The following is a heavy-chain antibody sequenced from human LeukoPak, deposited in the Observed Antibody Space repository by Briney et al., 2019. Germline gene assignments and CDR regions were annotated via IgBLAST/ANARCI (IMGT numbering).Heavy chain of an antibody. D-gene: IGHD5-18*01. Sequence: GGSLRLSCAASGFTFSNYWMHWVRQVPGKGLVWVSRPNSDGSSTTYADSVKGRFTISRDNAKNTLYLQMNSLRAEDTAVYYCAREVTGIDLYGMDVWGQGTTVTVSS. CDR3: AREVTGIDLYGMDV. J-gene: IGHJ6*02. V-gene: IGHV3-74*01. CDR2: PNSDGSST. CDR1: GFTFSNYW.